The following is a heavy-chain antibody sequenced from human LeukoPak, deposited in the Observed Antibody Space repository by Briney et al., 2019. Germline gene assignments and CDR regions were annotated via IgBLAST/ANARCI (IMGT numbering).Heavy chain of an antibody. D-gene: IGHD4-17*01. V-gene: IGHV4-59*01. J-gene: IGHJ4*02. CDR3: ARGATVTTGFDS. CDR2: IYYTGST. Sequence: PSETLSLTCTVSGGSISSYYWSWIRQPPGKGLEWIGYIYYTGSTNYNPSLKSRVTISVDTSKNQSSLKLSSVTAADTAVYYCARGATVTTGFDSWGQGTLVTVSS. CDR1: GGSISSYY.